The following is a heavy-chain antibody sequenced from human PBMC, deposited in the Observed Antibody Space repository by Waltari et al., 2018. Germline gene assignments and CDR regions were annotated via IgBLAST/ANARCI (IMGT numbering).Heavy chain of an antibody. CDR3: ARARLLWFGELLNNYYYYMDV. J-gene: IGHJ6*03. CDR1: GGTFSSYA. Sequence: QVQLVQSGAEVKKPGSSVKVSCKASGGTFSSYAISWVRQAPGQGLEWMGGIIPIFGTANYAQKFQGRVTMTADKSTRTAYMELSSLRCEDTAVYYCARARLLWFGELLNNYYYYMDVWGKGTTVTVSS. D-gene: IGHD3-10*01. V-gene: IGHV1-69*06. CDR2: IIPIFGTA.